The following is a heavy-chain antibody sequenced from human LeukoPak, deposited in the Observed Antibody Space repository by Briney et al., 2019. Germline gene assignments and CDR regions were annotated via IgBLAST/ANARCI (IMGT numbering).Heavy chain of an antibody. D-gene: IGHD6-13*01. CDR2: INNDGSST. CDR3: AWYGIAPPY. J-gene: IGHJ4*02. V-gene: IGHV3-74*01. Sequence: GGSLRLSCAVSGFTFSHYWMHCVRQAPGKGLVWVSHINNDGSSTSYADSVKGRFTISRDNAKNTLYLQMNSLRTEDRAVYYCAWYGIAPPYWGQGTLVTVSS. CDR1: GFTFSHYW.